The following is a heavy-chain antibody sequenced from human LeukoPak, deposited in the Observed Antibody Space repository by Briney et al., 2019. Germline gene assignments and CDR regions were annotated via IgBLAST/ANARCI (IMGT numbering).Heavy chain of an antibody. CDR1: GFTFSVTW. CDR2: FKSKAAGGTT. D-gene: IGHD1-26*01. V-gene: IGHV3-15*01. J-gene: IGHJ3*02. CDR3: TRGAPQADVFDI. Sequence: GGSLRLSCAASGFTFSVTWMSWVRQAPGRGLEWVGRFKSKAAGGTTDYAAPVAGRFTISRDDSKNMLYLQMNSLKTEDTAAYYCTRGAPQADVFDIWGQGTMVTVSS.